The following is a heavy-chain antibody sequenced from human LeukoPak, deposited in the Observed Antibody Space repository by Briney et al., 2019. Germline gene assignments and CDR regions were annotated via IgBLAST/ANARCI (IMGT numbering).Heavy chain of an antibody. D-gene: IGHD6-19*01. CDR3: AREGSDWNYYYYMDV. J-gene: IGHJ6*03. Sequence: GGSLRLSCAASGFTFSSYEMNWVRHAPGKGLEWVSYISSSGSTIYYADSVKGRFTISRDNAKNSLYLQMNSLRAEDTAVYYCAREGSDWNYYYYMDVWGKGTTVTISS. CDR2: ISSSGSTI. V-gene: IGHV3-48*03. CDR1: GFTFSSYE.